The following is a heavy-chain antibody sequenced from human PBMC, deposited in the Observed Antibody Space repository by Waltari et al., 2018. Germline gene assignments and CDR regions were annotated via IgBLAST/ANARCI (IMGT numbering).Heavy chain of an antibody. CDR3: VRGGRLATAAPDY. V-gene: IGHV3-30-3*01. J-gene: IGHJ4*02. D-gene: IGHD6-13*01. Sequence: QVQLVESGGGVVQPGRSLSLPCAASGSTFTSYSMHWVRQAPGTGLEWVALISYDGNNKYYADSMTGRFTISRDNSKNTLCLQMDNLTPEDTGVYFCVRGGRLATAAPDYWGQGTLVTVSS. CDR2: ISYDGNNK. CDR1: GSTFTSYS.